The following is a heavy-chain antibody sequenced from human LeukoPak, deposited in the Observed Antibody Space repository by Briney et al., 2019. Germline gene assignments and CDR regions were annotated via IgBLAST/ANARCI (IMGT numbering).Heavy chain of an antibody. V-gene: IGHV3-48*03. CDR3: AREEESAAIVDY. Sequence: GGSLRLSCAASGCTFSSYEMNWVRQAPGKGREWVSYISSSGSTIYYAGSVKGRFTISRDNAKNSLYLQMNSPRAEDTAVYYCAREEESAAIVDYWGQGTLVTVAS. D-gene: IGHD2-2*02. J-gene: IGHJ4*02. CDR1: GCTFSSYE. CDR2: ISSSGSTI.